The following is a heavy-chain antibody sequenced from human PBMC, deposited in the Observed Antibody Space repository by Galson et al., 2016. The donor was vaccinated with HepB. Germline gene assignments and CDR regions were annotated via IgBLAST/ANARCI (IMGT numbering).Heavy chain of an antibody. CDR2: ISRSGDST. CDR3: VQGSTAPAV. V-gene: IGHV3-23*01. D-gene: IGHD2-2*01. J-gene: IGHJ6*04. CDR1: GFTFRNYG. Sequence: SLRLSCAASGFTFRNYGMTWVRQAPGKGLEVVSSISRSGDSTDYADSVKGRFTISRDNSKNTLSLQMNSLTADDTAIYYCVQGSTAPAVWGKGTTVTASS.